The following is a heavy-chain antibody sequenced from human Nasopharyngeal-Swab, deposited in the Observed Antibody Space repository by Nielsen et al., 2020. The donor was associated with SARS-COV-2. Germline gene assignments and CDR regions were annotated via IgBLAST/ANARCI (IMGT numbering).Heavy chain of an antibody. Sequence: GASLKISCAGSGFTFSKYWMHWVRQAPGKGLEWVARLNPGGSGTSYADSVKGRFTISRDNAKNTLFLQLISLRVEDTAMYYCVAPEPDYWGQGTLVTVSS. CDR1: GFTFSKYW. CDR3: VAPEPDY. D-gene: IGHD1-14*01. J-gene: IGHJ4*02. V-gene: IGHV3-74*01. CDR2: LNPGGSGT.